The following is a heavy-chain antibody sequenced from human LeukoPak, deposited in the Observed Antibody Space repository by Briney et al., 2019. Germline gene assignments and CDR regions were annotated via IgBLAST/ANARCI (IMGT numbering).Heavy chain of an antibody. D-gene: IGHD3-22*01. V-gene: IGHV4-59*01. Sequence: SETLSLTCTVSGGSISSYYWSWIRQPPGKGLEWIGYIYYSGSTNYNPSLKSRVTISVDTSKNQFSLKLSPVTAADTAVYYCAGRYYDSSGYGYWGQGTLVTVSS. J-gene: IGHJ4*02. CDR2: IYYSGST. CDR1: GGSISSYY. CDR3: AGRYYDSSGYGY.